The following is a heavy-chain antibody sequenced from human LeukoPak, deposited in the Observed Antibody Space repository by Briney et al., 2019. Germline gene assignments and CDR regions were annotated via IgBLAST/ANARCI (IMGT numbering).Heavy chain of an antibody. CDR1: GFTFINYA. CDR3: AKGTYYYDSSGYYYGPTFDN. D-gene: IGHD3-22*01. J-gene: IGHJ4*02. Sequence: GSLRLSCAASGFTFINYAMSWVRQAPGKGLEWVSVISGNGGTTYYADSVKGRFSISRDNSKNTLILQMNSLRAEDTAVYYCAKGTYYYDSSGYYYGPTFDNWGQGTLVTVSA. CDR2: ISGNGGTT. V-gene: IGHV3-23*01.